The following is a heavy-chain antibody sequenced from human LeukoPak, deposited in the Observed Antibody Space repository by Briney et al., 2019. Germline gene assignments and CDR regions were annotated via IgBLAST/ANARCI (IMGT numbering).Heavy chain of an antibody. D-gene: IGHD1-26*01. CDR2: IYPGDSDT. CDR1: GYSFTSYW. V-gene: IGHV5-51*01. Sequence: GESLKIPCKGSGYSFTSYWIGWVRQLPGKGLEWMGIIYPGDSDTRYCPSFQGQVTISANKSISTAYLQWSSLKASDTAMYYCARPPVGATSYYFDYWGQGTLVTVSS. J-gene: IGHJ4*02. CDR3: ARPPVGATSYYFDY.